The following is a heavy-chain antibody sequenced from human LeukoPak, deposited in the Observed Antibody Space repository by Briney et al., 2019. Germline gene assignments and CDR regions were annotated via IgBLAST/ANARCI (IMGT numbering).Heavy chain of an antibody. J-gene: IGHJ6*02. D-gene: IGHD6-13*01. V-gene: IGHV3-30-3*01. Sequence: GRSLRLSCAASGFTFSNYAMHWVRQAPGKGLEWVAVISYDGSNKYYADSVKGRFTISRDNSENTLYLQMNSLRTDDTALYYRARGKQQLDYFYYYRMDVWGQGTTVTVSS. CDR1: GFTFSNYA. CDR3: ARGKQQLDYFYYYRMDV. CDR2: ISYDGSNK.